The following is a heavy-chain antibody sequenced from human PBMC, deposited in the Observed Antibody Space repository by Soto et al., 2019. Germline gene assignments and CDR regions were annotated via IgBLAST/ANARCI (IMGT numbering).Heavy chain of an antibody. CDR2: IFWDDDA. D-gene: IGHD2-21*01. Sequence: QITLKESGPTLVKPTQTLTLTCIFSGFSFSADGVGVGWIRQPPGKALEWLALIFWDDDARYSPSLKSRLTITKATSKNPVVLTMTHLDPVDTATYYCAHAYGGTSWPNAAFDVWGPGTVVTVSS. J-gene: IGHJ3*01. CDR1: GFSFSADGVG. CDR3: AHAYGGTSWPNAAFDV. V-gene: IGHV2-5*02.